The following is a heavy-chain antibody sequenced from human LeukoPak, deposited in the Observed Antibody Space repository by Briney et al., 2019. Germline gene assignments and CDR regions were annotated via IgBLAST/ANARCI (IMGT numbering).Heavy chain of an antibody. CDR3: ARHLGSGFDY. V-gene: IGHV5-51*01. J-gene: IGHJ4*02. CDR2: IYPGDSDT. D-gene: IGHD6-19*01. Sequence: GESLKISCKGSGYTFSTYWIGWVRQTPGKGLEWMGVIYPGDSDTKYSPSFQGQVTMSADKSLSIAYLQWSSLKASDTAMYYCARHLGSGFDYWGQGTLVTVSS. CDR1: GYTFSTYW.